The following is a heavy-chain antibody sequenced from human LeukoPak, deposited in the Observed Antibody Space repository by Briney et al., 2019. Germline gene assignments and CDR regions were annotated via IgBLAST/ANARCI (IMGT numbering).Heavy chain of an antibody. V-gene: IGHV3-48*03. CDR3: ARGGGLYCRSTSCYADFDY. Sequence: PGGSLRLSCAASGFTFSSYEMNWVRQAPGKGLEWVSYISTSGTTIYYADSVKGRFTISRDNAKNSLYLQMNSLRAEDTAVYYCARGGGLYCRSTSCYADFDYWGQGTLVTVSS. J-gene: IGHJ4*02. CDR1: GFTFSSYE. CDR2: ISTSGTTI. D-gene: IGHD2-2*01.